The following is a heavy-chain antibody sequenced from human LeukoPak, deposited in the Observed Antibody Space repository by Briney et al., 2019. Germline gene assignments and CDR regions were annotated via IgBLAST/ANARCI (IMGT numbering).Heavy chain of an antibody. V-gene: IGHV3-23*01. D-gene: IGHD6-19*01. CDR3: AKAHSTGWYSFDF. CDR1: GFTFSDYY. Sequence: PGGSLRLSCAASGFTFSDYYMSWVRQAPGKGLEWVSVISGSGATTYYADSVKGRFTISRDNSKNTLYLQMNSLRAEDSAVYYCAKAHSTGWYSFDFWGQGTLVTVSS. CDR2: ISGSGATT. J-gene: IGHJ4*02.